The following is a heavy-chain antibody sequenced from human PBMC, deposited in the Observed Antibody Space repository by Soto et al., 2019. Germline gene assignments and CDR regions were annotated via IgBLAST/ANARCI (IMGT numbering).Heavy chain of an antibody. CDR1: GYTFTSYG. D-gene: IGHD2-21*01. V-gene: IGHV1-18*01. CDR2: ISAYNGNT. Sequence: QVQLVQSGAEVKKPGASVKVSCKASGYTFTSYGISWVRQAPGQGLEWMGWISAYNGNTNYAQKLQGRVTKTKDTSTSTAYMELRRLRSDDTAVYSCARAPSAVHIGYWGQGTLVTVSS. CDR3: ARAPSAVHIGY. J-gene: IGHJ4*02.